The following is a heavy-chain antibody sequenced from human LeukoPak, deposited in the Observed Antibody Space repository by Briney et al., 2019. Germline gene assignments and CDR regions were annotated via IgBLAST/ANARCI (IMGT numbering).Heavy chain of an antibody. D-gene: IGHD3-10*01. V-gene: IGHV4-39*07. Sequence: SETLSLTCTVSGGSISSSSYYWGWIRQPPRKGLEWIGSIYYSGSTYYNPSRKSRVTISVDTAKNQFSLKLSAVAAADTAVYYCTSANGYGLSDYWGQGTLVTVSA. CDR1: GGSISSSSYY. CDR2: IYYSGST. J-gene: IGHJ4*02. CDR3: TSANGYGLSDY.